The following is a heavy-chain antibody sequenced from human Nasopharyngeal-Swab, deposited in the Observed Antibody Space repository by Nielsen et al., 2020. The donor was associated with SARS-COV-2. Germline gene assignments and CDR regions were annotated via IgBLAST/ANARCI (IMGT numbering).Heavy chain of an antibody. CDR1: GFTFSSYS. CDR3: ARVPSIAVAGILLPYSYYYMDV. D-gene: IGHD6-19*01. J-gene: IGHJ6*03. V-gene: IGHV3-48*01. Sequence: GGSLRLSCAASGFTFSSYSMNWVRQAPGKGLEWVSYISSSSSTRYYADSVKGRFTISRDNAKNSLYLQMNSLRAEDTAVYYCARVPSIAVAGILLPYSYYYMDVWGKGTTVTVSS. CDR2: ISSSSSTR.